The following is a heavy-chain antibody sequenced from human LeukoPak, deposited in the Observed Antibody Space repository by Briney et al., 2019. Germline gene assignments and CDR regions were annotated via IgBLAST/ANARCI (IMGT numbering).Heavy chain of an antibody. Sequence: GGSLRLSCAASGFTFSSSAMSWVRQAPGKGLEWVSAISNNGGYTYYADSVKGRFTISRDNSKNTLYLQMNSLRAEDTAVYYCAKGPWELRGYFDLWGRGTLVTVSS. J-gene: IGHJ2*01. V-gene: IGHV3-23*01. D-gene: IGHD1-26*01. CDR3: AKGPWELRGYFDL. CDR2: ISNNGGYT. CDR1: GFTFSSSA.